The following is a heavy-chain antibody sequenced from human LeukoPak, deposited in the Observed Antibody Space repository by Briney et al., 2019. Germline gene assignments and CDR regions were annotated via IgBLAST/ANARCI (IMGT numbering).Heavy chain of an antibody. Sequence: SETLSLTCTVSGGSISSYYWGWIRQPPGKGLEWIGYIYYSGSTNYNPSLKSRVTISVDTSKNQFSLKLSSVSAADTAVYYCAGYCSSTSCYAGGDYWGQGTLVTVSS. V-gene: IGHV4-59*01. J-gene: IGHJ4*02. CDR3: AGYCSSTSCYAGGDY. CDR1: GGSISSYY. CDR2: IYYSGST. D-gene: IGHD2-2*01.